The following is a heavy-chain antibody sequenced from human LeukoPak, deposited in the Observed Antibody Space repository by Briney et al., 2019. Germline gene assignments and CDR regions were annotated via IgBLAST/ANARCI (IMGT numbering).Heavy chain of an antibody. V-gene: IGHV3-64*01. CDR1: GFSFTTYA. J-gene: IGHJ3*02. D-gene: IGHD3-22*01. CDR2: ISANGGST. CDR3: ARDGGYDSSSHDAFDI. Sequence: PGWSLRLSCAASGFSFTTYAMNWVRQAPGKVLEYVSTISANGGSTYYANSVKGRFTISRDNSKNTLYLQMGSLRAEDMAVYYCARDGGYDSSSHDAFDIWGQGTMVTVSS.